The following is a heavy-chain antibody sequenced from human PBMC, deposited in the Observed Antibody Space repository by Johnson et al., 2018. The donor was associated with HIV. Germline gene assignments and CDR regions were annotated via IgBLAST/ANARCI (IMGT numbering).Heavy chain of an antibody. V-gene: IGHV3-20*04. D-gene: IGHD2-15*01. CDR1: GFTLDDYG. J-gene: IGHJ3*02. CDR3: ARDLGYCSDGSCLDAFDI. CDR2: VNWNGDST. Sequence: VQLVESGGGVVRPGGSLRLSCEASGFTLDDYGMTWVRQAPGKGLEWVSGVNWNGDSTGYADSVKGRFTISRDNAKNSLYLQMNSLRAEDTALYYCARDLGYCSDGSCLDAFDIWGQGTLVTVSS.